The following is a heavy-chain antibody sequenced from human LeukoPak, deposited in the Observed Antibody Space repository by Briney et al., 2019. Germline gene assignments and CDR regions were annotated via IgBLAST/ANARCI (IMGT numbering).Heavy chain of an antibody. CDR2: ISGTGGRT. Sequence: GGSLRLSCAASGFTFSTYAMSWVRQAPGKGLEWVSDISGTGGRTYYADSVKGRFTISRDNSKNTVDLLMNSLRAEDTAIYYCASDNNWLLDYWGQGTLATVSS. V-gene: IGHV3-23*01. CDR1: GFTFSTYA. D-gene: IGHD1-1*01. J-gene: IGHJ4*02. CDR3: ASDNNWLLDY.